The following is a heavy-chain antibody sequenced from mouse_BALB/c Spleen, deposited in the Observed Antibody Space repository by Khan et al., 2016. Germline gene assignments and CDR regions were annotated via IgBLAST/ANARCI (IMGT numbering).Heavy chain of an antibody. CDR3: ARYRYYYGSSRYFDV. CDR2: INTYSGES. V-gene: IGHV9-3-1*01. D-gene: IGHD1-1*01. Sequence: QIQLVQSGPALKKPGKTVKISCKASGYTFTNYGMNWVKQTPGKGLKWMGWINTYSGESTYADDFKGRFAFSLETSVNTAYLQINNLKNEDTATYFCARYRYYYGSSRYFDVWGAGTTVTVSS. J-gene: IGHJ1*01. CDR1: GYTFTNYG.